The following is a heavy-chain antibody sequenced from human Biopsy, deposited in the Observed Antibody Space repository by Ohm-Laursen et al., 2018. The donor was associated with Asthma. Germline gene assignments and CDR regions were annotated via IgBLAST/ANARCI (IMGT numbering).Heavy chain of an antibody. D-gene: IGHD3-22*01. CDR2: IYSGGGT. Sequence: SLRLSCAASGFTFSNYGMHWVRQPPGKGLEWVSVIYSGGGTFYADSVKGRVTVSRDSSRNTLYLQLSTLRVEDTAVYFCAKITTDRQKANNWFDPWGQGTLVTVSS. CDR1: GFTFSNYG. J-gene: IGHJ5*02. V-gene: IGHV3-NL1*01. CDR3: AKITTDRQKANNWFDP.